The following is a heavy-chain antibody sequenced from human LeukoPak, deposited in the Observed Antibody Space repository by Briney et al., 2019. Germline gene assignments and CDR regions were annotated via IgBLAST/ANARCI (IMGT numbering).Heavy chain of an antibody. CDR1: GGSISSYY. J-gene: IGHJ4*02. D-gene: IGHD6-13*01. CDR2: IYYSGST. Sequence: SETLSLTCTVSGGSISSYYWSWIRQPPGKGLEWIGYIYYSGSTNYNPSLKGRVTISVDTSKNQFSLKLSSVTAADTAVYYCASCSSSWYVFDYWGQGTLVTVSS. CDR3: ASCSSSWYVFDY. V-gene: IGHV4-59*01.